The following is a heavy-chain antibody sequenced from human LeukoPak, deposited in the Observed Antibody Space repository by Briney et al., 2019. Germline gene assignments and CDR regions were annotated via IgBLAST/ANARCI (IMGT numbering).Heavy chain of an antibody. CDR2: IYYSGST. Sequence: SETLSLTCTVSGGSISSYYWSWIRQPPGKGLEWIGYIYYSGSTNYNPSLKSRVTISVDTSKNQFSLKLSSVTAADTAVYYCAGNSSGWYWSHYYYGMDVWGQGTTVTVSS. CDR3: AGNSSGWYWSHYYYGMDV. V-gene: IGHV4-59*01. D-gene: IGHD6-19*01. CDR1: GGSISSYY. J-gene: IGHJ6*02.